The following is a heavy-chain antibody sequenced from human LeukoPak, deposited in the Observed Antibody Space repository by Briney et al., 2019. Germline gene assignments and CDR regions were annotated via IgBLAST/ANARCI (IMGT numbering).Heavy chain of an antibody. CDR2: VYYSGST. D-gene: IGHD2-21*02. V-gene: IGHV4-39*07. J-gene: IGHJ4*02. CDR3: ARDEVVTAMSYFDY. CDR1: GGPISSYY. Sequence: SETLSLTCTVSGGPISSYYWGWIRQPPGKGLEWIGSVYYSGSTYYNPSLKSRVTISVDTSKNQFSLKLSSVTAADTAVYYCARDEVVTAMSYFDYWGQGTLVTVSS.